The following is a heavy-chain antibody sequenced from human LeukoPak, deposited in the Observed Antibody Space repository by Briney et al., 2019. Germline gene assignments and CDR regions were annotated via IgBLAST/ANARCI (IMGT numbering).Heavy chain of an antibody. CDR1: GGSISSDY. J-gene: IGHJ3*02. Sequence: SETLSLTCTVSGGSISSDYWSWIRQPAGKGLEWVGRIHTSGSTYYDPSLKSRVTMSLDTSKNQLSLKLTSVTAADTAVYYCARVRYSGSYYGHDAFDIWGQGTMVTVSS. D-gene: IGHD1-26*01. V-gene: IGHV4-4*07. CDR3: ARVRYSGSYYGHDAFDI. CDR2: IHTSGST.